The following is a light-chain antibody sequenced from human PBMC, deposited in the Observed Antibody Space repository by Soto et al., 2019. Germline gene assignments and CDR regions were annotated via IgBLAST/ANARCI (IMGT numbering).Light chain of an antibody. CDR3: QHRMNWPLT. CDR2: DAS. Sequence: EIVLTQSPATLSLSPGERATLSCRASQTISSYLLWYQQKPGQAPRLLIYDASNRATGIPARFSGSGSETDLTLTSSSLEPEDFAVYYCQHRMNWPLTFGQGTRLEIK. J-gene: IGKJ5*01. V-gene: IGKV3-11*01. CDR1: QTISSY.